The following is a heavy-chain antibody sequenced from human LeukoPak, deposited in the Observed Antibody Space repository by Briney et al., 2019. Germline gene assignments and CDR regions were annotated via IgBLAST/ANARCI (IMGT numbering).Heavy chain of an antibody. CDR2: IYYSGST. D-gene: IGHD3-10*01. CDR1: GGSISSYY. Sequence: SETLSLTCTVSGGSISSYYWSWIRQPPGEGLEWIGYIYYSGSTNYNPSLKSRVTISVDTSKNQFSLKLSSVTAADTAVYYCAGRRAQEAGAAFDIWGQGTMVTVSS. CDR3: AGRRAQEAGAAFDI. V-gene: IGHV4-59*08. J-gene: IGHJ3*02.